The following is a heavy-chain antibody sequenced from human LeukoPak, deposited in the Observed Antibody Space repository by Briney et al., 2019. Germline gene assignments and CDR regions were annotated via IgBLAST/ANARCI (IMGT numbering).Heavy chain of an antibody. CDR2: IYISGST. Sequence: SETLSLTCTVSGGSISTYYWSWIRQPAGKGLEWIGRIYISGSTNYNPSLKSRVSMSVDTSKNHFSLKLSSVTAADTAVYYCARWTTLVQGFDYWGQGTLVTVSS. J-gene: IGHJ4*02. CDR1: GGSISTYY. D-gene: IGHD3-10*01. V-gene: IGHV4-4*07. CDR3: ARWTTLVQGFDY.